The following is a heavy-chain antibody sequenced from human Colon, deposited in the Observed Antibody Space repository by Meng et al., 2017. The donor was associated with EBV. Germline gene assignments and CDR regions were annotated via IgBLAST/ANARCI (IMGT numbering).Heavy chain of an antibody. J-gene: IGHJ5*02. CDR2: IDHRGNT. V-gene: IGHV4-34*01. D-gene: IGHD3-10*01. CDR3: ARRGPSGNFSP. Sequence: QVQLQPWGAGLLKPSETLSRMCAAYGGSFRDYYWTWIRHPPGKGLEWIGEIDHRGNTKYNPSLKSRVTISLDTSKKQFSLKVSSVTAADSAVYYCARRGPSGNFSPWSQGALVTVSS. CDR1: GGSFRDYY.